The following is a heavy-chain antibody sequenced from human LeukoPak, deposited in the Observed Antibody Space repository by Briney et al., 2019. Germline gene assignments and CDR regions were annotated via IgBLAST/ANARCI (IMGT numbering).Heavy chain of an antibody. D-gene: IGHD6-6*01. CDR3: ASFYSRSSGSWFDP. CDR2: IYYSGST. CDR1: GGSISSISYF. V-gene: IGHV4-39*01. J-gene: IGHJ5*02. Sequence: SETLSLTCTVSGGSISSISYFWGWIRQPPGKGLEWIGNIYYSGSTYYNPSLKSRVTISVDTSKNQFSLKLSSVTAADTAVYYCASFYSRSSGSWFDPWGQGTLVTVSS.